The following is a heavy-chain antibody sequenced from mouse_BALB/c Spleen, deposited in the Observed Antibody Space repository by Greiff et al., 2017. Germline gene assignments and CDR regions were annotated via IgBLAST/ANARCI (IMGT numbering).Heavy chain of an antibody. J-gene: IGHJ3*01. CDR3: ALYDGYYEGFAY. V-gene: IGHV3-1*02. CDR1: GYSITSGYS. D-gene: IGHD2-3*01. CDR2: IHYSGST. Sequence: EVKLLESGPDLVKPSQSLSLTCTVTGYSITSGYSWHWIRQFPGNKLEWMGYIHYSGSTNYNPSLKSRISITRDTSKNQFFLQLNSVTTEDTATYYCALYDGYYEGFAYWGQGTLVTVSA.